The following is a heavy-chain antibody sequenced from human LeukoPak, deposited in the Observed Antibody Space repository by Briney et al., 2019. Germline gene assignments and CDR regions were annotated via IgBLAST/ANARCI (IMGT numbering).Heavy chain of an antibody. Sequence: SETLSLTCTVSGGSISSSSYYWGWIRQPPGKELEWIGSIYYSGTSYYNPSLKSRVTISVDTSKNQFSLKLSSVTAADTAVYYCARADGSGSYGGGPLFDYWGQGTLVTVSS. J-gene: IGHJ4*02. CDR1: GGSISSSSYY. CDR3: ARADGSGSYGGGPLFDY. V-gene: IGHV4-39*07. D-gene: IGHD3-10*01. CDR2: IYYSGTS.